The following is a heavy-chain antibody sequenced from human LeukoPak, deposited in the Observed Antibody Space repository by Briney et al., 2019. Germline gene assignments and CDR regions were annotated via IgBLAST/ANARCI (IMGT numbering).Heavy chain of an antibody. J-gene: IGHJ4*02. CDR1: GYTFTSYG. CDR3: ARGRYYDSSGYSGY. CDR2: ISAYNGNT. D-gene: IGHD3-22*01. Sequence: GASVKVSCKASGYTFTSYGISWVRQAPGQGLEWMGWISAYNGNTNYAQKLQGRVTMTTDTSTSTAYMELRSLRSDDTAVYYCARGRYYDSSGYSGYWGQGTLVTVSS. V-gene: IGHV1-18*01.